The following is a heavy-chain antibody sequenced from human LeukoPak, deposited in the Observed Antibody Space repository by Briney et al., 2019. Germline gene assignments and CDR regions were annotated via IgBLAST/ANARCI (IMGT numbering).Heavy chain of an antibody. CDR1: GFTFGDYA. D-gene: IGHD3-16*02. J-gene: IGHJ4*02. CDR2: IRSKAYGGTT. Sequence: PGGSLRLSCTASGFTFGDYAMSWFRQAPGKGLEWVGFIRSKAYGGTTEYAASVKGRFTISRDDSKSIAYLQMNSLKTEDTAVYYCTRVHYVWGSYRTIDYWGQGTLVTVSS. V-gene: IGHV3-49*03. CDR3: TRVHYVWGSYRTIDY.